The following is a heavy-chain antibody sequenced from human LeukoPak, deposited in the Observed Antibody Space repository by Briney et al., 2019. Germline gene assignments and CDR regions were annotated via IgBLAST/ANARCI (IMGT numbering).Heavy chain of an antibody. CDR2: ISSGSSYL. CDR3: ARDEYSSSSRAFDI. Sequence: GGSLRLSCAASGFTFSSYSMNWVHQAPGKGLEWVSSISSGSSYLSYADSLKGRFTISRDNAKNSLYLQMNSLRAEDTAVYYCARDEYSSSSRAFDIWGQGTMVTVSS. D-gene: IGHD6-6*01. CDR1: GFTFSSYS. J-gene: IGHJ3*02. V-gene: IGHV3-21*01.